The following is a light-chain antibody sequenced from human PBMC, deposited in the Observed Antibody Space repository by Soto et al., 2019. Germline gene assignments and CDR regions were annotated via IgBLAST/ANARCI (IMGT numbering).Light chain of an antibody. CDR1: SSDVGGYEY. CDR3: SSYRGGSTYV. V-gene: IGLV2-14*01. J-gene: IGLJ1*01. CDR2: EVR. Sequence: QSALTQPASVPGSPGQSTTISCTGTSSDVGGYEYVSWYQQHPGKAPKLMIYEVRDRPSGVSSRFSGSKSGNTASLTISGLQAEDVADYYCSSYRGGSTYVFGPETKVTVL.